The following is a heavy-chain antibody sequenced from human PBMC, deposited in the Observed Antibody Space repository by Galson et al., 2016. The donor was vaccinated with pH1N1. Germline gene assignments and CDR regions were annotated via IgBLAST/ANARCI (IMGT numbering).Heavy chain of an antibody. CDR2: TYYRSKWYN. D-gene: IGHD5-12*01. V-gene: IGHV6-1*01. Sequence: CAISGDSVSSSNAAWNWIRQSPSRGLEWLGRTYYRSKWYNDYAPSVKSRITVKADTSKNQFSLQLKSVMPEDTAVYYCARADFYDVDLVAYYFDYWGQGTLVTVSS. CDR3: ARADFYDVDLVAYYFDY. J-gene: IGHJ4*02. CDR1: GDSVSSSNAA.